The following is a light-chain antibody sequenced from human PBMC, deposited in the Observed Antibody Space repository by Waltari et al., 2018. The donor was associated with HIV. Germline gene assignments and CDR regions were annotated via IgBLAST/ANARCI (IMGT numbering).Light chain of an antibody. CDR3: QGLVSRNDLPYVL. CDR2: AAS. Sequence: SFVLTQPPSVSVAPGQTARITCGGDDIGGKSVHWYHQKPGQAPVLVVSAASDRPSGVPERFSGSNAGNTATLIISTVGAGDGADDVCQGLVSRNDLPYVLFGGGTKLTVL. J-gene: IGLJ3*02. CDR1: DIGGKS. V-gene: IGLV3-21*02.